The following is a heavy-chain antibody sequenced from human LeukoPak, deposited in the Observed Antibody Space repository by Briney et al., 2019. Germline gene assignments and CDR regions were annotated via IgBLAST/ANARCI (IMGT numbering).Heavy chain of an antibody. Sequence: SETPSLTCTVSGASVSDYYWSWVRQPPGKGLEGVGYIYYSGDTNYNPSLKSRVTTSVDTSKNQFSLKLSSVAAADTAVYYCARDQRGYSGYDYNWLDPWGQGTLVTVSS. D-gene: IGHD5-12*01. CDR2: IYYSGDT. CDR1: GASVSDYY. J-gene: IGHJ5*02. V-gene: IGHV4-59*02. CDR3: ARDQRGYSGYDYNWLDP.